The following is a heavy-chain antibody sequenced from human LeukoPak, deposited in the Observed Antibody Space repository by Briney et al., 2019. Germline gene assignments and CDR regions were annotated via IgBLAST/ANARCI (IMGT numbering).Heavy chain of an antibody. D-gene: IGHD6-19*01. CDR1: GSTVSSYF. J-gene: IGHJ4*02. CDR2: IYDGGST. Sequence: GGSLRLSCAASGSTVSSYFMSWVRQAPGKGLEWVSVIYDGGSTDYADSVKGRFTISRDNSKNTLFLQMNSLRAEDTAVYFCAKDARRSSGWWFFDHWGQGTLVTVSS. CDR3: AKDARRSSGWWFFDH. V-gene: IGHV3-53*01.